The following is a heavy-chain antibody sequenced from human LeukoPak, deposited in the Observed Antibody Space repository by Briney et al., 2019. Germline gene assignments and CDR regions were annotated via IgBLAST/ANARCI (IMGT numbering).Heavy chain of an antibody. Sequence: QPGGSLRLSCAASGFTFSSYAMSWVRQAPGKGLEWVSAISGSGGSTYYADSVKGRFTISRDNSKNTLYLQMNSLRAEDTAVYYCARDSVLYCTNGVCPFDYWGQGTLVTVSS. CDR2: ISGSGGST. CDR3: ARDSVLYCTNGVCPFDY. V-gene: IGHV3-23*01. J-gene: IGHJ4*02. CDR1: GFTFSSYA. D-gene: IGHD2-8*01.